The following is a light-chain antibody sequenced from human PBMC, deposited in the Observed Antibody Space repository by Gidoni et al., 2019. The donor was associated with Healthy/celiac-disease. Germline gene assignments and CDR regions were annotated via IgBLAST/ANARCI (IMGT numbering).Light chain of an antibody. CDR2: GAS. Sequence: ELVMTQSPATLSVSLGESATLSCRASQSVSSNLAWYQQKPGQATRLLIYGASTRATGIPARFSGSGSGTEFTLTISSLQSEDFAVYYCQQYNNWPPLYTFGQGTKLEIK. V-gene: IGKV3-15*01. CDR3: QQYNNWPPLYT. J-gene: IGKJ2*01. CDR1: QSVSSN.